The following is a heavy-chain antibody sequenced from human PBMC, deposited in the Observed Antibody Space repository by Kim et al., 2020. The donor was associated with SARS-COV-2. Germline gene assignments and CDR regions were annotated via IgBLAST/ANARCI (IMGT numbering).Heavy chain of an antibody. Sequence: GGSLRLSCAASGFTFSNAWMSWVRQAPGKGLEWVGRIKSKTDGGTTDYAAPVKGRFTISRDDSKNTLYLQMNSLKTEDTAVYYCTTVIDAPNYYDSSGDAFDIWGQGTMVTVSS. J-gene: IGHJ3*02. D-gene: IGHD3-22*01. V-gene: IGHV3-15*01. CDR2: IKSKTDGGTT. CDR1: GFTFSNAW. CDR3: TTVIDAPNYYDSSGDAFDI.